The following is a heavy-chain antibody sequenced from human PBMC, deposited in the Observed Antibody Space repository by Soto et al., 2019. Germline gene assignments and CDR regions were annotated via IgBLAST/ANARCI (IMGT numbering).Heavy chain of an antibody. Sequence: GGSLRLSCAASGFAFSSYAMSWVRQAPGKGLEWVSTISGSGGSTYYADSVKGRFTISRDNSKNTLYLQMNSLRAEDTAVYYCAKPSSTYYYFDYWGQGTLVTVSS. CDR1: GFAFSSYA. CDR2: ISGSGGST. J-gene: IGHJ4*02. CDR3: AKPSSTYYYFDY. V-gene: IGHV3-23*01. D-gene: IGHD2-2*01.